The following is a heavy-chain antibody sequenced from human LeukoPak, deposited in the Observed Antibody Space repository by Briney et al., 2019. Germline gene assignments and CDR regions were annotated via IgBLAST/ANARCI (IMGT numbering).Heavy chain of an antibody. J-gene: IGHJ4*02. CDR3: AAEGSVTASLDY. V-gene: IGHV1-2*02. Sequence: ASVKVSCKASGYIFTDYYMHWVRQAPGQGLEWMGWINPESGGTNYAQKFQGRITVTRDTSISTGYVELSRLTSDDTAIYYCAAEGSVTASLDYWGQGTLVTVSS. CDR2: INPESGGT. D-gene: IGHD5/OR15-5a*01. CDR1: GYIFTDYY.